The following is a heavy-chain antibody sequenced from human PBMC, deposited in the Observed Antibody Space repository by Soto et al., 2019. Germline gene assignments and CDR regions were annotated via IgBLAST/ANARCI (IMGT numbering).Heavy chain of an antibody. D-gene: IGHD3-9*01. V-gene: IGHV1-18*01. CDR3: ARDRYYDILTGHNYYGMDV. J-gene: IGHJ6*02. CDR2: ISAYNGNT. CDR1: GYTFTSYG. Sequence: QVQLVQSGAEVKKPGASVKVSCKASGYTFTSYGISWVRQAPGQGLEWMGWISAYNGNTNYAQKLQGRVTMTTDTSTSTAYMELRSLRSDDTAVYYWARDRYYDILTGHNYYGMDVWGQGTTVTVSS.